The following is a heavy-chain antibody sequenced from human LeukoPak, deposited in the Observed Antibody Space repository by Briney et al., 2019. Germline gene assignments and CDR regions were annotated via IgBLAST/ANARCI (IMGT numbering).Heavy chain of an antibody. CDR3: ARGFGGNSAGFDY. V-gene: IGHV3-30*03. CDR1: GFTFSSFG. D-gene: IGHD4-23*01. Sequence: PGGSLRLSCAASGFTFSSFGIHWVRQAPGKGLEWVSIISYDGSDEYYAESVKGRFTISRDNSKDTLYLQMNSLTTEDTAVYYCARGFGGNSAGFDYWGQGTLVTVSS. CDR2: ISYDGSDE. J-gene: IGHJ4*02.